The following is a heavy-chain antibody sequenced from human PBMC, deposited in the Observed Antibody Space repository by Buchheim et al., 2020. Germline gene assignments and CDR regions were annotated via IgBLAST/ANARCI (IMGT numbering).Heavy chain of an antibody. CDR2: INPSGGST. CDR3: ARMSAATDYYYGMDV. D-gene: IGHD2-15*01. V-gene: IGHV1-46*01. CDR1: GYTFTSYD. J-gene: IGHJ6*02. Sequence: QVQLVQSGAEVKKPGASVKVSCKASGYTFTSYDINWVRQATGQGLEWMGMINPSGGSTTYAQKLQGRVTMTRDTSTSTVYMELSSLRSEDTAVYYCARMSAATDYYYGMDVWGQGTT.